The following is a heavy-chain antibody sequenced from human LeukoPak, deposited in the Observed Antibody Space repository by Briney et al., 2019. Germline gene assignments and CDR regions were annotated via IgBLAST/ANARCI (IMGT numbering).Heavy chain of an antibody. CDR3: ARGGAARSAGH. J-gene: IGHJ4*02. CDR1: GFTVSSNY. D-gene: IGHD6-6*01. Sequence: GGSLRLSCAASGFTVSSNYVSWVRQAPGRGLEWVSVIYSGGDTYYADSVKGRFTLSRDNSKNLLYLQMNSLRAEDTAVYYCARGGAARSAGHWGQGTLVTVSS. CDR2: IYSGGDT. V-gene: IGHV3-53*01.